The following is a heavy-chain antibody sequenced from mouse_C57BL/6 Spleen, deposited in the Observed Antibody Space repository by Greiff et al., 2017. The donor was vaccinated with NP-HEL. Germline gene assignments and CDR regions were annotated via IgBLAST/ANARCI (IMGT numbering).Heavy chain of an antibody. D-gene: IGHD2-1*01. V-gene: IGHV1-55*01. CDR3: ADGNYVGAMDY. Sequence: QVQLQQPGAELVKPGASVKMSCKASGYTFPRYWITWVKQRPGQGLEWIGDIYPGSGSTNYNEKFKSKATLTVDTASSTAYMQLSSLTSEDSAVYYCADGNYVGAMDYWGQGTSVTVSS. CDR1: GYTFPRYW. J-gene: IGHJ4*01. CDR2: IYPGSGST.